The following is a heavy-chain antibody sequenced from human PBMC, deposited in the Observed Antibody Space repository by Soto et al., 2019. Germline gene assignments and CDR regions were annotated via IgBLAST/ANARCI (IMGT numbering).Heavy chain of an antibody. V-gene: IGHV4-34*01. J-gene: IGHJ5*02. CDR1: GGSFSGYY. CDR3: ARELRRKLRYFDWFWWFDP. D-gene: IGHD3-9*01. CDR2: INHSGST. Sequence: KASGTMSLTCAVYGGSFSGYYWGWIRQPPGKGLEWIGEINHSGSTNYNPSLKSRVTISVDTSKNQFSLKLSSVTAADTAVYYCARELRRKLRYFDWFWWFDPWGQGTLVTVSS.